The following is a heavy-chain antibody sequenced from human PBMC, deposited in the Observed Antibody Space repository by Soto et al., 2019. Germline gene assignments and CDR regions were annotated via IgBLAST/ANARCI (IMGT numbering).Heavy chain of an antibody. CDR1: GFTFSSYG. D-gene: IGHD6-13*01. CDR2: IWYDGSNK. J-gene: IGHJ4*02. CDR3: ARGPQQLVYYFDY. V-gene: IGHV3-33*01. Sequence: GGSLRLSCAASGFTFSSYGMHWVRQAPGKGLEWVAVIWYDGSNKYYADSVKGRFTISRDNSKNTLYLQMNSLRAEDTAVYYCARGPQQLVYYFDYWGQGTLVTVSS.